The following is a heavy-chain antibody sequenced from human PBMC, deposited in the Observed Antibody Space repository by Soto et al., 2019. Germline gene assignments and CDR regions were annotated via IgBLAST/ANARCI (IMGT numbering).Heavy chain of an antibody. Sequence: GASVKVPCKTSGYTFIGYYVHWVRQVPGQGLEWMGWINPNNGGTKYAQRFQGRLTMTRDTSINTAYMELSRLTTDDTAVYYCARRRGNYPITEFLQYWGQGTLVTVSS. V-gene: IGHV1-2*02. CDR1: GYTFIGYY. CDR2: INPNNGGT. D-gene: IGHD3-10*01. J-gene: IGHJ1*01. CDR3: ARRRGNYPITEFLQY.